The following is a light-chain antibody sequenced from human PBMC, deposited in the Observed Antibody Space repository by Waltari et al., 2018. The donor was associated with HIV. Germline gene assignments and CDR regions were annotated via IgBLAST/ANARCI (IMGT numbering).Light chain of an antibody. J-gene: IGKJ2*01. CDR1: QFISNA. CDR2: DAS. CDR3: QQYYNIPRT. Sequence: DIQMTQSPSSLSASVGDRVTITCRASQFISNALAWYQQRPGKAPKLLVYDASRLESGVPSRISGSGGGTDFTLTITTLQPEDFATYFCQQYYNIPRTFGQGTEVEV. V-gene: IGKV1-NL1*01.